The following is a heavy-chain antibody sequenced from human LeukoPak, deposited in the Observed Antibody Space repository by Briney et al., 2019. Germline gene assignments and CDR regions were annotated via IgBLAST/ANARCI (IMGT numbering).Heavy chain of an antibody. CDR1: GITFSNYW. CDR3: ASGGGATRSGYAFDM. V-gene: IGHV3-7*01. J-gene: IGHJ3*02. Sequence: PGGSLRLSCAASGITFSNYWMSWVRQAPGKGLEWVANIKQDGREKYYVDSVKGRFTISRDNAKNSLYLQMNSLRVDDTAVYYCASGGGATRSGYAFDMWGQGTLVTVSS. CDR2: IKQDGREK. D-gene: IGHD1-26*01.